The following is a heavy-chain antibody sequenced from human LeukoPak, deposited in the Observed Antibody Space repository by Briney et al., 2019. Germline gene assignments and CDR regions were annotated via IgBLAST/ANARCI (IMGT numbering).Heavy chain of an antibody. V-gene: IGHV3-30*18. CDR3: AKGRWDIVVVAPLNY. D-gene: IGHD2-15*01. CDR1: GFTFSSYG. J-gene: IGHJ4*02. CDR2: ISYDGSNK. Sequence: GGSLRLSCAASGFTFSSYGMHWVRQAPGKGLEWVAVISYDGSNKYYADSVKGRFTISRDNSKNTLYLQMNSLRAEDTAVYYCAKGRWDIVVVAPLNYWGQGTLVTVSS.